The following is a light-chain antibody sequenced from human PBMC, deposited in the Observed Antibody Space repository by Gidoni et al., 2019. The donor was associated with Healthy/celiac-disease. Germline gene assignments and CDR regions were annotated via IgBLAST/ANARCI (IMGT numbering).Light chain of an antibody. CDR1: TFGSNS. CDR2: DAS. V-gene: IGLV3-21*02. J-gene: IGLJ2*01. CDR3: QVWASSSDHPV. Sequence: SYGRTQPPSASVAAGPTARITCGVLTFGSNSVHCYPPKPGQAPVLVVYDASDRPSGIPERFSGSNSGTTATLTISRFEAGYEADYYCQVWASSSDHPVFGGGTKLTVL.